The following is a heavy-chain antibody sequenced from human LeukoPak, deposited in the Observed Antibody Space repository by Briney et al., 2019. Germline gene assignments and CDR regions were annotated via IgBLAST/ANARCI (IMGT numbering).Heavy chain of an antibody. Sequence: SETLSLTCTVSGGSISNYYWSWIRQPPGKGLEWIGYIYYSGSTNYNPSLKSRVTISVDTSKNQLSLKLSSVTAADTAVYYCATSWFGEFSWFDPWGQGTLVTVSS. J-gene: IGHJ5*02. CDR1: GGSISNYY. V-gene: IGHV4-59*01. CDR3: ATSWFGEFSWFDP. D-gene: IGHD3-10*01. CDR2: IYYSGST.